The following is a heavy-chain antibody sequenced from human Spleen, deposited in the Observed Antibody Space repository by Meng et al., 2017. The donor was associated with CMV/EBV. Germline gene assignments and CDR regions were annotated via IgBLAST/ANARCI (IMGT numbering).Heavy chain of an antibody. CDR2: INHSGST. CDR1: GFTFSSYE. Sequence: GSLRLSCAASGFTFSSYEMNWVRQAPGKGLEWIGEINHSGSTNYNPSLKSRVTISVDTSKNQFSLKLSSVTAADTAVYYCARGKYDSSGFDYWGQGTLVTVSS. CDR3: ARGKYDSSGFDY. D-gene: IGHD3-22*01. J-gene: IGHJ4*02. V-gene: IGHV4-34*01.